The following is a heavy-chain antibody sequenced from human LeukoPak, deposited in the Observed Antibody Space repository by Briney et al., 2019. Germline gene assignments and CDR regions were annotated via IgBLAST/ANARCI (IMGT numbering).Heavy chain of an antibody. CDR2: IYYSGGT. CDR1: GGSISSYY. D-gene: IGHD6-19*01. CDR3: ARGGKRLIAVAGIDDAFDI. V-gene: IGHV4-59*01. Sequence: SETLSLTCTVSGGSISSYYWSWIRQPPGKGLEWIGYIYYSGGTNYNPSLKSRVTISVDTSKNQFSLKLSSVTAADTAVYYCARGGKRLIAVAGIDDAFDIWGQGTMVTVSS. J-gene: IGHJ3*02.